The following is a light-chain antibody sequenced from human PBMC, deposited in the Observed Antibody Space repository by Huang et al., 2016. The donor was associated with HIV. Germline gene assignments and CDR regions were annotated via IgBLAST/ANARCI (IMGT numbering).Light chain of an antibody. CDR2: GAS. J-gene: IGKJ1*01. CDR3: QQYNNWPRT. Sequence: EIVMTQSPGTLSVSPGERATLSCRASQSVSSNLAWYQQKPGQRPGVLIYGASTRASGIPARFSGSGSGTEFTLTISSLQSEDFAVYYCQQYNNWPRTFGQGTKVEIK. CDR1: QSVSSN. V-gene: IGKV3-15*01.